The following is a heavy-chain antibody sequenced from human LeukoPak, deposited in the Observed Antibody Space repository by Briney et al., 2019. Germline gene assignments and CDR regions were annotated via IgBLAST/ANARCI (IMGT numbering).Heavy chain of an antibody. CDR2: NSPNGAAA. CDR3: ARDTYESNYNY. V-gene: IGHV1-2*02. D-gene: IGHD4-11*01. J-gene: IGHJ4*02. CDR1: GYTFTGYY. Sequence: ASVKVSCKASGYTFTGYYMHWVRQAPGQGLEWMGWNSPNGAAANYAQKFQGRITMTRDTSISTAYMELSSLSSDDTAVYYCARDTYESNYNYWGQGTLVTVSS.